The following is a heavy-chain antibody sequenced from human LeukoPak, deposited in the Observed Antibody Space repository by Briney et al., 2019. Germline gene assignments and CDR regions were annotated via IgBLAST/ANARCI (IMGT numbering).Heavy chain of an antibody. J-gene: IGHJ6*03. CDR1: GFTFSTYV. Sequence: GGSLRLSXAASGFTFSTYVMAWVRQTPGKGLEWVSVISSPADTIYYADFVRGRFTISRDNSKNTLFLQMNSLRAEDTAVYYCARDPGVIPVHYMGVWGKGTTVIVSS. CDR2: ISSPADTI. D-gene: IGHD4-23*01. CDR3: ARDPGVIPVHYMGV. V-gene: IGHV3-23*01.